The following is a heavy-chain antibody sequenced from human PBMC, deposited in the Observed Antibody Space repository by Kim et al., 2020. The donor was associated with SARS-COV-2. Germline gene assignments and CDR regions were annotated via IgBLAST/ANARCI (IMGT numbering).Heavy chain of an antibody. D-gene: IGHD6-6*01. CDR2: IKQDGSVK. Sequence: GGSLRLSCAAAGFTYTNYWMSWVRQAPGKGLEWVANIKQDGSVKYYVDSMKGRFTISRDNAKNSLYLQVNSLRAEETAVYHCARSGYSSSSFDYWGHGTL. J-gene: IGHJ4*01. CDR3: ARSGYSSSSFDY. V-gene: IGHV3-7*01. CDR1: GFTYTNYW.